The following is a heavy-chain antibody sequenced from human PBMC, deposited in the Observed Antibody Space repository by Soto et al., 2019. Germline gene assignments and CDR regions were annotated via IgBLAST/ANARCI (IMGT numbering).Heavy chain of an antibody. Sequence: SETLSLTCTVSGGSISSYYWSWIRQPPGKGLEWIGYIYYSGSTNYNPSLKSRVTISVDTSKNQFSLKLSSVTAADTAVYYCAREGQNSRDAFDIWGQGTMVTVSS. CDR1: GGSISSYY. CDR2: IYYSGST. CDR3: AREGQNSRDAFDI. D-gene: IGHD6-13*01. J-gene: IGHJ3*02. V-gene: IGHV4-59*01.